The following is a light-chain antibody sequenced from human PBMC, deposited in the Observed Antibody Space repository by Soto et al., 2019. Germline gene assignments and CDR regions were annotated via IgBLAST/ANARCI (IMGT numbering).Light chain of an antibody. CDR1: SSDVGGYKY. CDR3: SSYTSSSTLGV. V-gene: IGLV2-14*01. Sequence: QSALTQPASVSGSPGQSITISCTGTSSDVGGYKYVSWYQQHPGKAPKLTIFDVSNRPSGVSNRFSGSKSGNTASLTISGLQAEDEADYYCSSYTSSSTLGVFGTGTKVTVL. J-gene: IGLJ1*01. CDR2: DVS.